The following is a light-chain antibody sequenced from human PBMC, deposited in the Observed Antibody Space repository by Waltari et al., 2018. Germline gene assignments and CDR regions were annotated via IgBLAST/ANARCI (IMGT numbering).Light chain of an antibody. J-gene: IGLJ2*01. CDR1: SSDVGGYNY. CDR3: SSYTSSSTVV. CDR2: EVS. Sequence: SALTRPASVSGSPGQSITISCPGTSSDVGGYNYVSWYQQHPGKAPKLMIYEVSNRPSGVSNRFSGSKSGNTASLTISGLQAEDEADYYCSSYTSSSTVVFGGGTKLTVL. V-gene: IGLV2-14*01.